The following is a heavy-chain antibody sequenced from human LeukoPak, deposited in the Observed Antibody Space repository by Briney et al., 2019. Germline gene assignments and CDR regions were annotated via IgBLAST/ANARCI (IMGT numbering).Heavy chain of an antibody. CDR2: IYPGDSDT. CDR3: ARWSLVYSNSAGYFGC. CDR1: GYSFTNYW. V-gene: IGHV5-51*01. Sequence: GESLKISCKGSGYSFTNYWIGWVRQMPGKGLEWMGIIYPGDSDTKYSPSFQGQVTISADKSISTAYLQWSSLKASDSAMYYCARWSLVYSNSAGYFGCWGQGTLVSVSS. J-gene: IGHJ4*02. D-gene: IGHD4-23*01.